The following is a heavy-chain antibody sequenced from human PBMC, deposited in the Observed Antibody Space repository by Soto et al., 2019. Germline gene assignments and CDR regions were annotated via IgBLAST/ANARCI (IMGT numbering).Heavy chain of an antibody. V-gene: IGHV4-34*01. CDR3: AREQGSGWSVY. J-gene: IGHJ4*02. Sequence: SETLSLTCAVYGGSFSGYYWSWIRQPPGKGLEWIGEINHSGSTNYNPSLKSRVTISVDTSKNQFSLKLSSVTAADTAVYYCAREQGSGWSVYWGQGTLVTVSS. D-gene: IGHD6-19*01. CDR1: GGSFSGYY. CDR2: INHSGST.